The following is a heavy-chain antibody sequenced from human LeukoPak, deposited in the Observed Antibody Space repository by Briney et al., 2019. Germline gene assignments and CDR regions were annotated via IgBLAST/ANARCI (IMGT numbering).Heavy chain of an antibody. V-gene: IGHV3-23*01. CDR2: TSSSDDGT. CDR3: ARAPVTSCRGAFCYPFDL. J-gene: IGHJ4*02. CDR1: GFTFSSYE. Sequence: GSLRLSCAASGFTFSSYEMNWVRQVPGKGLEWVSATSSSDDGTYHADSVRGRFTIYRDNFRNTLYLQMNRLRVEDAALYYCARAPVTSCRGAFCYPFDLWGQGVLVTVSS. D-gene: IGHD2-21*01.